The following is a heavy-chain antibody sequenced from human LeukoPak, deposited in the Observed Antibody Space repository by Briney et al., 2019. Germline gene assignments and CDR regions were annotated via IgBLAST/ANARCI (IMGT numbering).Heavy chain of an antibody. Sequence: EGSLRLSCAASGFTFSSYSMNWVRQAPGKGLEWVSSISSSSSYIYYADSVKGRFTISRDNAKNSLYLQMNSLRAEDTAVYYCARDRSYSNSMDVWGQGTTVTVSS. CDR3: ARDRSYSNSMDV. V-gene: IGHV3-21*01. D-gene: IGHD4-11*01. CDR1: GFTFSSYS. CDR2: ISSSSSYI. J-gene: IGHJ6*02.